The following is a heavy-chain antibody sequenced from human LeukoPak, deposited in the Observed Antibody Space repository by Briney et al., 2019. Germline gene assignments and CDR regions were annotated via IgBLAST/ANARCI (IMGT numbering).Heavy chain of an antibody. CDR3: AKGADGSGIHWFDP. J-gene: IGHJ5*02. CDR1: GFTFDDYA. CDR2: ISWNRGSI. Sequence: GGSLRLSCAASGFTFDDYAMHWVRQAPGRGLEWVSGISWNRGSIGYADSVKGRFTISRDNAKNSLYLQMNSLRAEDTALYYCAKGADGSGIHWFDPWGQGTLVTVSS. D-gene: IGHD3-10*01. V-gene: IGHV3-9*01.